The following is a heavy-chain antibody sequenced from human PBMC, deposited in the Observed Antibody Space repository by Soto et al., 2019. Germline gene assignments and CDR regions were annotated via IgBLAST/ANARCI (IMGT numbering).Heavy chain of an antibody. J-gene: IGHJ4*02. D-gene: IGHD6-19*01. V-gene: IGHV3-20*04. CDR3: VRGGQWLEPLDS. CDR1: GFTLKDHA. Sequence: EGQLVESGGGVVRPGGSLRLSCAASGFTLKDHAVTWIRQGPGRGLAWVSSITAKGGTRAYGDSVKGRFTISRDNAKNFVDLQLSDLRVEDTALYYCVRGGQWLEPLDSWRQGTPVPVSS. CDR2: ITAKGGTR.